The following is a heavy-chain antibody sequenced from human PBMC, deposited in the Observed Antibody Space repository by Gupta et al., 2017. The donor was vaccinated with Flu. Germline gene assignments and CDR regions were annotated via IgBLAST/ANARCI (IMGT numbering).Heavy chain of an antibody. V-gene: IGHV5-51*03. CDR2: IYPGDSDT. CDR1: GYSFTSYW. D-gene: IGHD6-13*01. CDR3: ARVGQQMEVAYYYYYGMDV. Sequence: EVQLVLSVAEVKKPGASLKISCKGSGYSFTSYWIGWVRQLPGKGLEWMGIIYPGDSDTRYSPSFQGQVTISADKSISTDYLQWSSLKAADTAMDYCARVGQQMEVAYYYYYGMDVWGQGTTVTGSS. J-gene: IGHJ6*02.